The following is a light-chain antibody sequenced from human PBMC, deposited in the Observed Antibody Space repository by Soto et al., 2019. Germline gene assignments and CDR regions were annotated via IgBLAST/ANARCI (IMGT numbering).Light chain of an antibody. V-gene: IGKV1-39*01. J-gene: IGKJ3*01. CDR3: QQSYSTIFT. Sequence: DIQMTQSPSSLSASVGDRVTITCRASQSSSSYLNWYQQKPGKAPKLLIYAASSLQSGVPSRFSGSGSGTDFTLTISSLQPEDFATYYCQQSYSTIFTFGPGTKVDIK. CDR1: QSSSSY. CDR2: AAS.